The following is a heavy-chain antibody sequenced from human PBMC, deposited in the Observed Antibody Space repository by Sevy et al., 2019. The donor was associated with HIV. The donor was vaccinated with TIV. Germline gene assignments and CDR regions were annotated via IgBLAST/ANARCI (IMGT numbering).Heavy chain of an antibody. CDR1: GYKFTTYW. CDR3: ARHVDMTTLIGGLYYFDS. CDR2: IYPRDSDT. V-gene: IGHV5-51*01. D-gene: IGHD4-4*01. J-gene: IGHJ4*02. Sequence: GESLKISCKASGYKFTTYWIGWARQMPGKGLEWMGMIYPRDSDTRYSPSFQGQVTISAVTSINTAYLQWSSLKASDTAMYFCARHVDMTTLIGGLYYFDSWGQGTLVTVSS.